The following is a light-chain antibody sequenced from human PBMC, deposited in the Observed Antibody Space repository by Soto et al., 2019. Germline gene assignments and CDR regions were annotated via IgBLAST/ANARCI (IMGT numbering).Light chain of an antibody. CDR2: STS. CDR3: QQSYSTPWT. Sequence: DIQMTQSPSSLSASVGDRVTITCRASQSVTSYLHWYQQKPGKAPNLLIYSTSSLLSGVPSRFSGGGSGTDFTLTISSLQPEDFATYYCQQSYSTPWTFGHGTKVEI. CDR1: QSVTSY. V-gene: IGKV1-39*01. J-gene: IGKJ1*01.